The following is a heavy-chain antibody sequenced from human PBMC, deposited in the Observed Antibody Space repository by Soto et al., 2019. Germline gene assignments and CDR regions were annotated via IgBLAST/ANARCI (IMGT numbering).Heavy chain of an antibody. J-gene: IGHJ4*02. CDR2: VSFDGRNK. Sequence: SLRLSCTASLFNLSTYGVHWVRQPPGKGLEWVAVVSFDGRNKYYAGSVEGRFTISRDNSKKTLYLHMNSLRAEDTAVYYCAKEGFYDRTGYYPFDSWGQGTLVTVSS. CDR1: LFNLSTYG. D-gene: IGHD3-22*01. CDR3: AKEGFYDRTGYYPFDS. V-gene: IGHV3-30*18.